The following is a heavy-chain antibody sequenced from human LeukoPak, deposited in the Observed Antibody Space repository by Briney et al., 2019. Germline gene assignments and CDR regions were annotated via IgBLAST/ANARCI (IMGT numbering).Heavy chain of an antibody. Sequence: ASVKVSCKASGYPFTGYRVQWVRQAPGQGLEGMGWISAYNGNTNYAQKLQGRVTMTTDTSTSTAYMELRSLRSDDTAVYYCARDPRIAAAPYYYYGMDVWGQGTTVTVSS. D-gene: IGHD6-13*01. CDR1: GYPFTGYR. CDR3: ARDPRIAAAPYYYYGMDV. V-gene: IGHV1-18*04. J-gene: IGHJ6*02. CDR2: ISAYNGNT.